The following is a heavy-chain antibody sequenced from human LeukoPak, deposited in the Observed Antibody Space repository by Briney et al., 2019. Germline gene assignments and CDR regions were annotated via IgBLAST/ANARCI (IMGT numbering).Heavy chain of an antibody. V-gene: IGHV4-59*01. CDR1: GGSISSYY. CDR2: IYYSGST. Sequence: SETLSLTCTVSGGSISSYYWSWIRQPPGKGLEWIGYIYYSGSTNYNPSLKSRVTISVDSSKNQFSLKLSSVTAADTAVYYCARYVWGSYPTFEDYWGQGTLVTVSS. CDR3: ARYVWGSYPTFEDY. J-gene: IGHJ4*02. D-gene: IGHD3-16*02.